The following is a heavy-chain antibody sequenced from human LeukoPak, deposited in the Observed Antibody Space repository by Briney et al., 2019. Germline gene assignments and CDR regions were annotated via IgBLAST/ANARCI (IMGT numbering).Heavy chain of an antibody. Sequence: VASVKVSCKASGYTFTGYYMHWVRQAPGRGLEWMGWINPNSGGTNYAQKFQGRVTMTRDTSISTAYMELSRLRSDDTAVYYCARDLPRETLITTIVVVKVGDFDYWGQGTLVTVSS. J-gene: IGHJ4*02. CDR1: GYTFTGYY. V-gene: IGHV1-2*02. CDR2: INPNSGGT. D-gene: IGHD3-22*01. CDR3: ARDLPRETLITTIVVVKVGDFDY.